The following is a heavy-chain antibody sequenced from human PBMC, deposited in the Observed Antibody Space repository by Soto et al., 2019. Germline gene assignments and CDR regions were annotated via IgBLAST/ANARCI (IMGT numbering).Heavy chain of an antibody. CDR3: AREYYGLLTGYYTDY. Sequence: EVQLVESGGDLVQRGGSLRLSCAASGFPFSSYWMHWVRHTPGKGLDWVARISGDGVTTYYADSVTGRFTVSRANAKNTLSLQISVLRAEDTAVYYCAREYYGLLTGYYTDYWGQGTLVSVSS. CDR1: GFPFSSYW. J-gene: IGHJ4*02. D-gene: IGHD3-9*01. CDR2: ISGDGVTT. V-gene: IGHV3-74*01.